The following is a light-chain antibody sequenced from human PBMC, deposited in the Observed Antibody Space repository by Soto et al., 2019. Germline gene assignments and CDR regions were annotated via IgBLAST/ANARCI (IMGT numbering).Light chain of an antibody. J-gene: IGKJ5*01. V-gene: IGKV3-20*01. CDR3: QQYGSSIP. CDR2: GTS. Sequence: EIVLTQSPGALSLSPGERATLPCRASQSVKSSYLVWYQHKPGQAPRLLIDGTSSRATGIPDRFSGSGSGTDFTLTISRLEPEDFAVYYCQQYGSSIPFGQGRRLEIK. CDR1: QSVKSSY.